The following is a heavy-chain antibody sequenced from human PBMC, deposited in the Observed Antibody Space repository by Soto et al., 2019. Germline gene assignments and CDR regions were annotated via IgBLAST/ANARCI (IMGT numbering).Heavy chain of an antibody. V-gene: IGHV3-74*01. CDR1: GFTFSPFW. CDR2: LKTDGSFT. CDR3: VAPLSGDPYPLAR. J-gene: IGHJ4*02. D-gene: IGHD7-27*01. Sequence: EVQLVESGGGLVQPGGSLRLSCAASGFTFSPFWMHWVRQAPGKGLVWVSRLKTDGSFTDYADSVKGRFTISRDNAKNPLYLQMNSLRAEDTAVYYCVAPLSGDPYPLARWGQGTLVTVSS.